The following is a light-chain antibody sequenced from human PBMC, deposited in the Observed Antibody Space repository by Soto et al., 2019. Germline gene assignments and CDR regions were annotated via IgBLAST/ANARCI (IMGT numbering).Light chain of an antibody. CDR1: SSDVGAYDF. CDR2: DVT. V-gene: IGLV2-14*01. Sequence: QSVLTQPASVSGSPGQSITISCTGTSSDVGAYDFVSWYQHSPGKAPKLVTFDVTHRPAGISDRFSGSKSANTAPLTISGLQAADEAFYYCSSYTTRSTLVFGGGTKLTVL. J-gene: IGLJ2*01. CDR3: SSYTTRSTLV.